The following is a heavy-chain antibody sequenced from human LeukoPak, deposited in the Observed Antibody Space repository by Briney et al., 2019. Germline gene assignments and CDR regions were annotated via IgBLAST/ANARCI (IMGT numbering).Heavy chain of an antibody. Sequence: GGSLRLSCAASGFTFSSYGMSWVRQAPGKGLEWVSAISGSGGSTYYADSVKGRFTISRGNSKNTLYLQMNSLRAEGTAVYYRAKEDCSSTSCYFGTHYYYYYMDVWGKGTTVTVSS. CDR2: ISGSGGST. CDR3: AKEDCSSTSCYFGTHYYYYYMDV. CDR1: GFTFSSYG. D-gene: IGHD2-2*01. J-gene: IGHJ6*03. V-gene: IGHV3-23*01.